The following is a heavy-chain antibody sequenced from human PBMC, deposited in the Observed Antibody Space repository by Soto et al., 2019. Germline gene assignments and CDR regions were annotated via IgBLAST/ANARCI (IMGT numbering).Heavy chain of an antibody. CDR3: AREGGVSGYPTYFVY. CDR2: IIPIFGTA. CDR1: GGTFRSYA. V-gene: IGHV1-69*01. D-gene: IGHD3-22*01. J-gene: IGHJ4*02. Sequence: SVRGTYKASGGTFRSYAISWVQQAPGQGLEWMGGIIPIFGTANYAQKFQGRVTITADESTSTAYMELSSLTSEDTAVYYCAREGGVSGYPTYFVYWGQGTLVTVSS.